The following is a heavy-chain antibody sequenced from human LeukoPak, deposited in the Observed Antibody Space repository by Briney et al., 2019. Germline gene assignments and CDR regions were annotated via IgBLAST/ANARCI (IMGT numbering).Heavy chain of an antibody. D-gene: IGHD3-22*01. CDR3: AKDYYDSSGYYYAYLGIFDY. V-gene: IGHV3-23*01. J-gene: IGHJ4*02. Sequence: GGSLRLSCAASGSTFSTFAMSWVRQAPGKGLEWVSTISGSGGGTFYADSVKGRFTISRDNSKNTLYLQMNSLRAEDTAVYYCAKDYYDSSGYYYAYLGIFDYWGQGTLVTVSS. CDR1: GSTFSTFA. CDR2: ISGSGGGT.